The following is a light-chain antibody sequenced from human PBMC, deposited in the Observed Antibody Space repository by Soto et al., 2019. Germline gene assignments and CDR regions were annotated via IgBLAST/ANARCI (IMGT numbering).Light chain of an antibody. CDR2: EVI. CDR3: ASKAGSSRHVV. Sequence: QSVLTQPPSASGSPGQSVTISCTGSRSDIGDSNYVSWYQQHPRKAPKLIISEVINRPSGVPDRFSASKSGNTASLTISGIQAEDEADYYCASKAGSSRHVVFGGGTKLTVL. J-gene: IGLJ2*01. V-gene: IGLV2-8*01. CDR1: RSDIGDSNY.